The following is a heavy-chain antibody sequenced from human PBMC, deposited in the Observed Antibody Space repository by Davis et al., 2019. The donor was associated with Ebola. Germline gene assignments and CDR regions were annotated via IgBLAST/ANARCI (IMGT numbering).Heavy chain of an antibody. Sequence: AASVKVSCKASGYAFIGYYMHWVRQAPGQGLEWMGRINPNSGGTSYAQKFQGRVTMTRDTSITTAYMELSSLRSDDTAVYYCARYKGYCSSTSCLFDYWGQGTLVTVSS. D-gene: IGHD2-2*01. CDR3: ARYKGYCSSTSCLFDY. CDR1: GYAFIGYY. J-gene: IGHJ4*02. V-gene: IGHV1-2*06. CDR2: INPNSGGT.